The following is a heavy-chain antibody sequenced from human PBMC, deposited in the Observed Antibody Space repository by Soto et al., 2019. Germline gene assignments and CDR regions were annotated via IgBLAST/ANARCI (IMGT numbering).Heavy chain of an antibody. D-gene: IGHD4-4*01. V-gene: IGHV1-69*08. CDR1: GGTFSTYT. CDR3: AGDPDSHYNDSHASSYP. CDR2: IIPIIGII. J-gene: IGHJ5*02. Sequence: QVQLVQSGAEVKKPGSSVKVSCKASGGTFSTYTITWVRQAPGQGLEWMGRIIPIIGIINYAQKFQGRVTISADKFTGTDYMKLTGLRSDDTAVYYCAGDPDSHYNDSHASSYPWGQGTLVTVSS.